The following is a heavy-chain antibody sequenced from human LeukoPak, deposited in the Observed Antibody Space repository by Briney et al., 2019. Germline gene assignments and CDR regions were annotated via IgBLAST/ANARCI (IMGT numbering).Heavy chain of an antibody. D-gene: IGHD5-12*01. CDR2: IYYSGST. V-gene: IGHV4-59*01. CDR3: ASGRPNSGYVLYYYYGMDV. CDR1: GGSISSYY. J-gene: IGHJ6*02. Sequence: SETLSLTCTVSGGSISSYYWSWIRQPPGKGLEWIGYIYYSGSTNYNPSLKSRVTISVDTSKNQFSLKLSSVTAADTAVYYCASGRPNSGYVLYYYYGMDVWGQGTTVTVSS.